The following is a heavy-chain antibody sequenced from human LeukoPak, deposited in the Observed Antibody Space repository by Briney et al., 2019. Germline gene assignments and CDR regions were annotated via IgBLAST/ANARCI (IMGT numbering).Heavy chain of an antibody. CDR2: IYYSGST. J-gene: IGHJ1*01. CDR1: GGSISSSSYY. CDR3: ASYGLLEDDILTGPGYFQH. V-gene: IGHV4-39*01. Sequence: KTSETLSLTCTVSGGSISSSSYYWGWIRQPPGKGLEWIGSIYYSGSTYYNPSLKSRVTISVDTSKNQFSLKLSSVTAADTAVYYCASYGLLEDDILTGPGYFQHWGQGTLVTVSS. D-gene: IGHD3-9*01.